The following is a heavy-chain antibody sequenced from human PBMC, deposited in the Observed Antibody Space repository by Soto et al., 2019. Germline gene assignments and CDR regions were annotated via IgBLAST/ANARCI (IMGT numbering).Heavy chain of an antibody. D-gene: IGHD3-22*01. V-gene: IGHV3-30*18. CDR2: ISYDGSNK. CDR3: AKAPFNYDSSGYYYGPTYYYGMDV. CDR1: GFTFSSYG. Sequence: LRLSCAASGFTFSSYGMHWVRQAPGKGLEWVAGISYDGSNKYYADSVKGRFTISRDNSKNTLYLQMNSLRAEDTAVYYCAKAPFNYDSSGYYYGPTYYYGMDVWGQGTTVTVSS. J-gene: IGHJ6*02.